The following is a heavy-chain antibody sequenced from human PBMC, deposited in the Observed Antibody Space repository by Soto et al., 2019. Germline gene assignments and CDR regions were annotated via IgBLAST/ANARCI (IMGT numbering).Heavy chain of an antibody. V-gene: IGHV1-18*01. J-gene: IGHJ4*02. D-gene: IGHD4-17*01. CDR1: GYIFSNFG. CDR2: VSGNDGSA. CDR3: TRDFGDYRLHY. Sequence: VQLVQSGGEVKKPGASVKVSCQTSGYIFSNFGVSWVRQAPGQGLEWLGWVSGNDGSARYAPKLQGRVSMTTDSATSTAYMELRGLTSDDTATYYCTRDFGDYRLHYWGQGTLVSVSS.